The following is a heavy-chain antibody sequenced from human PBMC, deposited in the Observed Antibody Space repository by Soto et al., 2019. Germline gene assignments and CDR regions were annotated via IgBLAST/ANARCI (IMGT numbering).Heavy chain of an antibody. J-gene: IGHJ4*02. D-gene: IGHD2-2*01. CDR3: AKRAVLVTVEFDS. CDR2: IDSGGRKT. V-gene: IGHV3-23*01. Sequence: GGSLRLSCAACGFTFSTYAIGWVRQAPGKGLEWVSSIDSGGRKTYYLDSVKGRFTISRDNSKNTVYLHMHSLRAEDTAIYYCAKRAVLVTVEFDSWGQGNLVTVSS. CDR1: GFTFSTYA.